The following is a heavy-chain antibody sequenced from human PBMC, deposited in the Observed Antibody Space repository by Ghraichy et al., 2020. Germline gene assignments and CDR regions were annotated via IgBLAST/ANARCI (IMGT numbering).Heavy chain of an antibody. J-gene: IGHJ6*03. D-gene: IGHD3-3*01. V-gene: IGHV3-15*01. CDR1: GFTFSNAW. CDR2: IKSKTDGGTT. Sequence: GGSLRLSCAASGFTFSNAWMSWVRQAPGKGLEWVGRIKSKTDGGTTDYAAPVKGRFTISRDDSKNTLYLQMNSLKTEDTAVYYCTTDRPYYDFWSGYKADYYYYYYMDVWGKGTTVTVSS. CDR3: TTDRPYYDFWSGYKADYYYYYYMDV.